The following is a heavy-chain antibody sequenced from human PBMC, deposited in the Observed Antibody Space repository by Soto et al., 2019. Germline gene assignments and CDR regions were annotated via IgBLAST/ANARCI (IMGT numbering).Heavy chain of an antibody. J-gene: IGHJ6*02. CDR1: GFSLSNSRMG. Sequence: QVTLKESGPVLVKPTETLTLTCTVSGFSLSNSRMGVSWIRQPPGKALEWLAHIFSNDEKSYSTSLKSRLTISKDTSKSQVVLTMTNMDPGDTATYYCARKVPYYYYGMDVWGQGTTVTVSS. CDR2: IFSNDEK. CDR3: ARKVPYYYYGMDV. V-gene: IGHV2-26*01.